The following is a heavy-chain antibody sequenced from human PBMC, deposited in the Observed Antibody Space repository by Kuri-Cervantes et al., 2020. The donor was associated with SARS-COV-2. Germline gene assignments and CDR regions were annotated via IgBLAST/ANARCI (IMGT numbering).Heavy chain of an antibody. CDR1: GGSVRNSSYY. V-gene: IGHV4-39*07. D-gene: IGHD3-16*01. CDR3: ARDLWGSPGYMDV. Sequence: SETLSLTCSVSGGSVRNSSYYWGWIRQPPGKGLEWIGNIYYTGNTYPNPSLESRVTISVDTSKNQFSLKLSSVTAADTAVYYCARDLWGSPGYMDVWGKGTTVTVSS. CDR2: IYYTGNT. J-gene: IGHJ6*03.